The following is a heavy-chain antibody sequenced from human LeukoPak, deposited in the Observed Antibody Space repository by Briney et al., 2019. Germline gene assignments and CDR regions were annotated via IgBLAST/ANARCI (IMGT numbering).Heavy chain of an antibody. CDR2: INYSGST. CDR1: GGSISNIDSY. Sequence: SETLSLTCTVSGGSISNIDSYWGWIRQPPGKGLEWIGSINYSGSTYYNPSLKSRVTISVDTSNNQFSLTLSSVTAADTAVYYCAREGRYSSSSALDYWGQGTLVTVSS. J-gene: IGHJ4*02. CDR3: AREGRYSSSSALDY. V-gene: IGHV4-39*02. D-gene: IGHD6-6*01.